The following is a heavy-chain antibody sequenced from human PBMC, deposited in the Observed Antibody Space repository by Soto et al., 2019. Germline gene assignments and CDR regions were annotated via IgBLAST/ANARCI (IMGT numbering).Heavy chain of an antibody. CDR2: ISSSSSYI. J-gene: IGHJ4*02. CDR3: ARPEYYYDSRGYYGY. D-gene: IGHD3-22*01. Sequence: EVQLVESGGGLVKPGGSPRLSCAASGFTFSSYSMNWVRQAPGKGLEWVSSISSSSSYIYYADSVKGRFTISRDNAKNSLYLQMNSLRAEDTGVYYCARPEYYYDSRGYYGYWGQGTLVTVSS. CDR1: GFTFSSYS. V-gene: IGHV3-21*01.